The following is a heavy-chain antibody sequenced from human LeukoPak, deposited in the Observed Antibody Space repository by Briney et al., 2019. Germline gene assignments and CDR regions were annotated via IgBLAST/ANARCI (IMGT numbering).Heavy chain of an antibody. D-gene: IGHD1-1*01. CDR2: IGTAGDT. CDR3: ARVAKERVGGVYYFDY. Sequence: GESLRLSCAASGFTFSDYDMRWVRQATGKGLEWVSAIGTAGDTYYTGSVKGRFTISRENAKNSLYLQMNSLRAGDTAVYYCARVAKERVGGVYYFDYWGQGTLVTVSS. J-gene: IGHJ4*02. V-gene: IGHV3-13*01. CDR1: GFTFSDYD.